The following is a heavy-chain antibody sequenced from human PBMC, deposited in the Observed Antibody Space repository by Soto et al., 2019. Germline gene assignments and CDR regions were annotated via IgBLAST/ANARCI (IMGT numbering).Heavy chain of an antibody. V-gene: IGHV1-69*08. D-gene: IGHD3-9*01. CDR3: ARDNYDIFTGYYTPGGFDY. CDR1: GGTFSSYT. CDR2: IIPILGIA. J-gene: IGHJ4*02. Sequence: QVQLVQSGAEVKKPGSSVKVSCKASGGTFSSYTISWVRQAPGQGLEWMGRIIPILGIANYAQKFQGRVTITADKPTSTAYMELSSLRSEDTAVYYCARDNYDIFTGYYTPGGFDYWGQGTLVTVSS.